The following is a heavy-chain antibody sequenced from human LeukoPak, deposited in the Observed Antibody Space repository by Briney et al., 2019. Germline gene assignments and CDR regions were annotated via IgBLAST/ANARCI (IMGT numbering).Heavy chain of an antibody. V-gene: IGHV3-20*04. CDR3: ARSAIFGVVTPPPDY. D-gene: IGHD3-3*01. J-gene: IGHJ4*02. Sequence: GGSLRLSCAASGFTFDDYGMSWVRQAPGKGLEWVSGINWNGGSTGYADSVKGRFTISRDNAKNSLYLQMNSLRAEDTALYYCARSAIFGVVTPPPDYWGQGTLVTVSS. CDR2: INWNGGST. CDR1: GFTFDDYG.